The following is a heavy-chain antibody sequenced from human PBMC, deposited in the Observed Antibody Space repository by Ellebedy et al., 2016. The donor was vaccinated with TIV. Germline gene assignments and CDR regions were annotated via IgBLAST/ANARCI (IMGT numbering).Heavy chain of an antibody. CDR1: GFTFSDHY. D-gene: IGHD3-10*01. J-gene: IGHJ3*02. Sequence: GESLKISCAASGFTFSDHYMDWVRQAPGKGLEWVGRIRNKANGYSTEYAASVKGRFTLSRDDSKNSLWLEMNSLRTEDTAVYYCARESGSGNYLDAFDIWGHGTMVTVSS. CDR3: ARESGSGNYLDAFDI. CDR2: IRNKANGYST. V-gene: IGHV3-72*01.